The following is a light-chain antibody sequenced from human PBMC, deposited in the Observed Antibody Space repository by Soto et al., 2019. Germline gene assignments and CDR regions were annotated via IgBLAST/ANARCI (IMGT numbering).Light chain of an antibody. Sequence: EIVMTQSPATLSASPGERATLSCRASQGVGSTLAWYQQKPGQTPRLLIYDAYIRATGVPARFSGSGSGTDFTLTINSLQSEDFAVYYCQHYHSWPLTFGGGTKLEIK. V-gene: IGKV3-15*01. CDR2: DAY. CDR3: QHYHSWPLT. J-gene: IGKJ4*01. CDR1: QGVGST.